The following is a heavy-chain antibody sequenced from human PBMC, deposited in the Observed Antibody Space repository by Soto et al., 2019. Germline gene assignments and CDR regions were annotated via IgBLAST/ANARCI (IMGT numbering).Heavy chain of an antibody. Sequence: HVQLQESGPGLVKPSQTLSLTCTVSGGSISTGGYYWTWIRQHPGQALECFGYIYYSGSTYYNPSLKSRVTISVDTSKNQFSLKLSSVTAADTAVYYCARGLSVTLSDNWGQGTLVTVSS. J-gene: IGHJ4*02. CDR3: ARGLSVTLSDN. D-gene: IGHD4-17*01. CDR2: IYYSGST. CDR1: GGSISTGGYY. V-gene: IGHV4-31*03.